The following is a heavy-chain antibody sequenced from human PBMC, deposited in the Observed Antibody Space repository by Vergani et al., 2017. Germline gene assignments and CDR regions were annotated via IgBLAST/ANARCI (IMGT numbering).Heavy chain of an antibody. V-gene: IGHV4-34*01. CDR2: INHSGST. J-gene: IGHJ4*02. CDR1: GGSFSGYY. CDR3: ATGSLSSGYAWSSYQPRAGLFGY. D-gene: IGHD3-22*01. Sequence: QVQLQQWGAGLLKPSETLSLTCAVYGGSFSGYYWSWIRQPPGKGLEWIGEINHSGSTNYNLSLKSRVTISVDTSKNQFSLKLSAVTVADTAVYYCATGSLSSGYAWSSYQPRAGLFGYWGEGTLVTVSS.